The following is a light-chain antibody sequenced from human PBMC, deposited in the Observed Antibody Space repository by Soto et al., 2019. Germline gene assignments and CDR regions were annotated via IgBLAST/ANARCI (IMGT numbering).Light chain of an antibody. V-gene: IGLV1-40*01. J-gene: IGLJ2*01. CDR2: GNS. Sequence: QSALTQPPSVSGAPGQRVTISCTGRSSNIGAGYDVHWYQQLPGTAPKHLIYGNSNRPSGVPDRFSGSKSGTSASLAITGLQAEDEADYYCQSYDSSLSGSVFGGGTKLTVL. CDR1: SSNIGAGYD. CDR3: QSYDSSLSGSV.